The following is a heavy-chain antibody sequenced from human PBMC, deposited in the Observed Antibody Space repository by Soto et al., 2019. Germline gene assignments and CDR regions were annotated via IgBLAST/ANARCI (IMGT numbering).Heavy chain of an antibody. V-gene: IGHV3-30*03. D-gene: IGHD2-8*02. J-gene: IGHJ4*02. CDR3: GRCTGGDCHSPFDY. CDR2: ITKNGRNK. Sequence: QVQLVESGGGVVQPGGSLRLSCAASGFTFSNYGMHWVRQAPGKGLEWVADITKNGRNKDYADSVKGRLAISRDNTKNTRELQMNSLRVEDTAMYYCGRCTGGDCHSPFDYWGQGTLVTVSS. CDR1: GFTFSNYG.